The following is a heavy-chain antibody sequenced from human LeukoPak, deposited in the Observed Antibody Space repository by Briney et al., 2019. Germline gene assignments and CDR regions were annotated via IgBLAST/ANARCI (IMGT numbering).Heavy chain of an antibody. CDR1: GDSVSSNSAT. V-gene: IGHV6-1*01. J-gene: IGHJ4*02. CDR3: ARGWHGSGSPLDY. Sequence: SQTLSLTCAISGDSVSSNSATWNWIRQSPSRGLEWLGRTYYRSKWYNDYAVSVKSRIIINPDTSKNQFSLRLTSVTAADTAVYYCARGWHGSGSPLDYWGRGTLVTVSS. D-gene: IGHD3-10*01. CDR2: TYYRSKWYN.